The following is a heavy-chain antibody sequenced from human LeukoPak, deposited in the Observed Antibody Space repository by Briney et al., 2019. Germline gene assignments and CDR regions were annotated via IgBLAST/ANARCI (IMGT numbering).Heavy chain of an antibody. V-gene: IGHV3-30*18. Sequence: GGSLRLSCAASGFTLSNYAMHWVRQAPGKGLEWVATLTFDGSNQYYTDSVKGRFTISRNNSKNRLYLQMNSLRAEDTAVYYCAKEFSGYLASFEYWGQGTLVTVSS. D-gene: IGHD3-22*01. J-gene: IGHJ4*02. CDR3: AKEFSGYLASFEY. CDR1: GFTLSNYA. CDR2: LTFDGSNQ.